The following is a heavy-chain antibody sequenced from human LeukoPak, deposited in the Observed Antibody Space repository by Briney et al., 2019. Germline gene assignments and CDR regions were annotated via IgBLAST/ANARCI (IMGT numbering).Heavy chain of an antibody. J-gene: IGHJ4*02. CDR2: ISSSSSTI. Sequence: GGSLRLSCAASGFTFSSYSMNWVRQAPGKGLEWVSSISSSSSTIYYADSVKGRFTISRDNAKNSLYLQMNSLRAEDTAVYYCASEKAEWELLGGGDYFDYWGQGTLVTVSS. CDR1: GFTFSSYS. V-gene: IGHV3-48*04. CDR3: ASEKAEWELLGGGDYFDY. D-gene: IGHD1-26*01.